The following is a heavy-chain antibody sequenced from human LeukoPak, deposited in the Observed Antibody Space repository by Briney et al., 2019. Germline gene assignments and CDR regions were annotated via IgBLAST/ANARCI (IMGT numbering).Heavy chain of an antibody. CDR1: GFIFGDRT. CDR3: ARGPILLWIHNGMDV. V-gene: IGHV3-49*04. D-gene: IGHD5-18*01. CDR2: IRSRAYGGTT. J-gene: IGHJ6*02. Sequence: GGSLRRSCTAYGFIFGDRTMSWVRQAPGKGLEWVGYIRSRAYGGTTEYAASVKGRFTISRDDSKGIAYLEMNSLETEDTALYYCARGPILLWIHNGMDVWGQGTTVTVSS.